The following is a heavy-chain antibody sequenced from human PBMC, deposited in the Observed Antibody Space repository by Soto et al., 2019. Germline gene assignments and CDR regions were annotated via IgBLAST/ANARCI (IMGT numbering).Heavy chain of an antibody. CDR2: ISGVGDTT. CDR3: AKGRGGSGSLTPRVDF. CDR1: GFTFNNYA. D-gene: IGHD3-10*01. J-gene: IGHJ4*02. V-gene: IGHV3-23*01. Sequence: EVQLLESGGGLVQPGGSLRLSCAASGFTFNNYAMTWVRQAPGKGLEWVSAISGVGDTTSYADSVKGRFTVSRDGSKNTLYLQMRSLRAEDTALYYCAKGRGGSGSLTPRVDFWGQGTLVTVSS.